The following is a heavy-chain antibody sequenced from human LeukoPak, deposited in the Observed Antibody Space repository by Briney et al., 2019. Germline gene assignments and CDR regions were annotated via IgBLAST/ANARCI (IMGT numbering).Heavy chain of an antibody. CDR3: ASHRRSHGSEY. D-gene: IGHD3-10*01. J-gene: IGHJ4*02. Sequence: SETLSLTCTVSGGSFEHYFWSWIRQPPGKGLEWIGYVYYSGSTAYSPSLKSRLTILADTSKNQFSLKLNSVTAADTAVYYCASHRRSHGSEYWGQGTLVTVSS. V-gene: IGHV4-59*01. CDR2: VYYSGST. CDR1: GGSFEHYF.